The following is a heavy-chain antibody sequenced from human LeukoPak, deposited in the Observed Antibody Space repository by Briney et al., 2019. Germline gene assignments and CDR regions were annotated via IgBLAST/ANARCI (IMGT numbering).Heavy chain of an antibody. D-gene: IGHD3-22*01. V-gene: IGHV1-2*02. Sequence: ASVKVSCKASGYTFTGYYMHWVRQAPGQGLEWMGWINPNSGGTNYAQKFQGRVTMTRDTSISTAYMELSNLRSDDTAVYYCARDWTSGYGDYWSQGTLVTVSS. CDR3: ARDWTSGYGDY. J-gene: IGHJ4*02. CDR1: GYTFTGYY. CDR2: INPNSGGT.